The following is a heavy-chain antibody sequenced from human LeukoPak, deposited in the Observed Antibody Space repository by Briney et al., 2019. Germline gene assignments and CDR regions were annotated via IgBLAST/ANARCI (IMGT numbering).Heavy chain of an antibody. CDR1: GYSISSGYY. CDR2: IYHSGST. J-gene: IGHJ4*02. Sequence: PSETLSLTCAVSGYSISSGYYWGWIRHPPGKGLEWIGSIYHSGSTYYNPSLKSRVTISVDTSKNQFSLKLSSVTAADTAVYYCVRQVTVTTFDYWGQGTLVTVSS. D-gene: IGHD4-17*01. CDR3: VRQVTVTTFDY. V-gene: IGHV4-38-2*01.